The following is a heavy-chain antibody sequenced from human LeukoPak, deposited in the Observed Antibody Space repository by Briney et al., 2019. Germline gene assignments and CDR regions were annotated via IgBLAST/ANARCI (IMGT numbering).Heavy chain of an antibody. J-gene: IGHJ4*02. V-gene: IGHV4-34*01. CDR2: INHSGST. Sequence: SETLSLTCAVYGGSFSGYYWSWIRQPPGKGLEWIGEINHSGSTNYNPSFKSRVTISVDTSKNQFSLKLSSVTAADTAVYYCVRGRQGHFWGQGTLVTVSS. CDR3: VRGRQGHF. CDR1: GGSFSGYY.